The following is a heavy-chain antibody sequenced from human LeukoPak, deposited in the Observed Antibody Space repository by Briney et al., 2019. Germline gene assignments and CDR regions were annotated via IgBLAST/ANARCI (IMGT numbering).Heavy chain of an antibody. J-gene: IGHJ5*02. CDR3: ARGRFLIAVAGTSWFDP. D-gene: IGHD6-19*01. CDR2: INAGNGNT. V-gene: IGHV1-3*01. CDR1: GYTFISYT. Sequence: ASVKVSCKASGYTFISYTLHWVRQAPGQRLEWMGWINAGNGNTKYSQKFQGRVTFTRDTSASTAYMELSSLRSEDTAMYYCARGRFLIAVAGTSWFDPWGQGTLVTVSS.